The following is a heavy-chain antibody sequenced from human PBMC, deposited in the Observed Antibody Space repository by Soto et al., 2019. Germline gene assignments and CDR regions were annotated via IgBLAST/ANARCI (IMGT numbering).Heavy chain of an antibody. CDR2: SDSTGRAI. Sequence: EVKLVESGGDLVQPGGSLRLSCVPSGFSISNHEMDWVRQAPGKGLEWISYSDSTGRAIYYADSVKDRFIISRDNAKNSLYLQMNGLRAEDTAIYYCARDLTGYAMDVWGQGTTVTVSS. D-gene: IGHD3-9*01. CDR3: ARDLTGYAMDV. CDR1: GFSISNHE. J-gene: IGHJ6*02. V-gene: IGHV3-48*03.